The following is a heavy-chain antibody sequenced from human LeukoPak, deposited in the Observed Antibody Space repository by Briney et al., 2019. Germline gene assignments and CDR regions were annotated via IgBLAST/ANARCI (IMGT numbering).Heavy chain of an antibody. CDR3: ARVRPHPIIDV. D-gene: IGHD6-6*01. J-gene: IGHJ6*03. CDR2: IYTGVST. V-gene: IGHV3-53*01. Sequence: PGGSLRLSCAASGSTVSNNYMSWVRQAPGKGLEWVSVIYTGVSTYYADSVKGRFAISRGNSKNTLYLQMNSLRAEDTGVYYCARVRPHPIIDVWGKGTTVTVSS. CDR1: GSTVSNNY.